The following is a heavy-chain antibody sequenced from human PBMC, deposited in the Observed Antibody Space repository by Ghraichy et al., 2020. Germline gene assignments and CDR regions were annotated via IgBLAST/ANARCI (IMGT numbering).Heavy chain of an antibody. J-gene: IGHJ4*02. V-gene: IGHV4-34*01. D-gene: IGHD2-2*01. CDR3: AGTYCSSTSCHDY. Sequence: SETLSLTCAVYGGSFSGYYWSWIRQPPGKGLEWIGEINHSGSTNYNPSLKSRVTISVDTSKNQFSLKLSSVTAADTAVYYCAGTYCSSTSCHDYWGQGTLVTVSS. CDR1: GGSFSGYY. CDR2: INHSGST.